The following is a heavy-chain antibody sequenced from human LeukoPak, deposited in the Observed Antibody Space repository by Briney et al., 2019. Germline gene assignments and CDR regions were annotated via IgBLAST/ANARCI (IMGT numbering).Heavy chain of an antibody. J-gene: IGHJ4*02. CDR2: ISGSGGST. CDR1: GFTFSSYA. D-gene: IGHD6-13*01. CDR3: AKFPSGSTWSYYFDY. Sequence: GGSLRLSCAASGFTFSSYAMTWVRQAPGKGLEWVSDISGSGGSTNYADSVKGRFTISRDNSKNTLYLQMNSLRAEDTAVYYCAKFPSGSTWSYYFDYWGQGTLVTVSS. V-gene: IGHV3-23*01.